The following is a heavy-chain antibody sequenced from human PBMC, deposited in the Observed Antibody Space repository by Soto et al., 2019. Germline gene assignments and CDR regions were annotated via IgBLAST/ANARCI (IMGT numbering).Heavy chain of an antibody. D-gene: IGHD4-17*01. Sequence: QVQLVQSGAEVKKPGASVKVSCKASGYTFTSYGISWVRQAPGQGLEWMGCISAYNGNTNYAQKLQGRVTMTTDTSTSTAYMELRSLRSDDTAVYYCARVPTKGDYEGLLDYWGQGTLVTVSS. CDR3: ARVPTKGDYEGLLDY. CDR2: ISAYNGNT. V-gene: IGHV1-18*01. J-gene: IGHJ4*02. CDR1: GYTFTSYG.